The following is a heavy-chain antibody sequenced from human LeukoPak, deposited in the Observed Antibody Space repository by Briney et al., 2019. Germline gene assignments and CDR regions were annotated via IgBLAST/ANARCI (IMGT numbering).Heavy chain of an antibody. Sequence: PSETLSLTCAVYGGSFSGYYWSWIRQPPGKGLEWIGEINHSGSTNYNPSLKSRVTISVDTSKNQFSLKLSSVTAADTAVYYCARDFDSSGYYSNNWGQGTLVTVSS. CDR3: ARDFDSSGYYSNN. CDR2: INHSGST. J-gene: IGHJ4*02. D-gene: IGHD3-22*01. CDR1: GGSFSGYY. V-gene: IGHV4-34*01.